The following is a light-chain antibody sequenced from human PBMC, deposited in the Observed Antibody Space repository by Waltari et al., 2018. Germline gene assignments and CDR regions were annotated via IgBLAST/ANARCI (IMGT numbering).Light chain of an antibody. CDR3: TAWDDSLTGVL. CDR1: RSHLGSNF. V-gene: IGLV1-47*01. J-gene: IGLJ2*01. Sequence: QAVLTQPPSASGTPGPRVSISCSGGRSHLGSNFVYWYQQLPGMAPKLLIYKNNQRPSGVPDRFSGSKSGTSASLVISGLRSEDEAHYYCTAWDDSLTGVLFGEGTKLTV. CDR2: KNN.